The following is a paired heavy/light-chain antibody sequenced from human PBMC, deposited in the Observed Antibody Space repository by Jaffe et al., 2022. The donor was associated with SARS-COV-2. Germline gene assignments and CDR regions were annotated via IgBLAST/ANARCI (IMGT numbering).Light chain of an antibody. CDR3: SSWDSSHNAYV. CDR2: RND. J-gene: IGLJ1*01. Sequence: QAGLTQPPSVSMGLRQTATLTCTGNSNNVGNQGATWLQQHQGHPPKLLSYRNDNRPSGISERFSASRSGNTASLTISGLQPDDEADYYCSSWDSSHNAYVFGTGTKVTVL. V-gene: IGLV10-54*04. CDR1: SNNVGNQG.
Heavy chain of an antibody. D-gene: IGHD1-20*01. V-gene: IGHV3-48*02. CDR2: IDSGSSSI. CDR3: STDDYYNKQKSI. CDR1: EFTISNYS. Sequence: EVHLVESGGGMVQPGGSLRLSCVGSEFTISNYSMNWVRQAPGKGLEWISYIDSGSSSIIYADSVKGRFTISRDNDKNSLYLQMNSLRDEDTAIYFCSTDDYYNKQKSIWGQGTIVTVSS. J-gene: IGHJ3*02.